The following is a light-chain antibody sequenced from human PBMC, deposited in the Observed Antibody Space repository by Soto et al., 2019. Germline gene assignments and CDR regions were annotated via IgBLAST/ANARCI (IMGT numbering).Light chain of an antibody. Sequence: EIVMTQSPATLSVSPXXXXXLSCRASQSVSSNLAWYQQKPGQAPRLLIYGASTRATGIPARFSGSGSGTEFTLTISRLQSEDFAVYYCQQYNNWPQRTFGQGTKVEIK. CDR1: QSVSSN. V-gene: IGKV3-15*01. CDR2: GAS. CDR3: QQYNNWPQRT. J-gene: IGKJ1*01.